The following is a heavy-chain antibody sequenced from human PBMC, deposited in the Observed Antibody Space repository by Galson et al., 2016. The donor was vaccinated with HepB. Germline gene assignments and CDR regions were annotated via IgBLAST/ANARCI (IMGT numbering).Heavy chain of an antibody. CDR3: VRDRHDLARYFDY. J-gene: IGHJ4*02. D-gene: IGHD1-1*01. V-gene: IGHV3-74*01. CDR2: ITNDGTTT. Sequence: SLRLSCAASGFTFSTYWMHWVRQAPGEGLMWVSRITNDGTTTDYADSVKGRFTISRDNAKNTLYLQMNSLRAEDTAVYYCVRDRHDLARYFDYWGQGALVTVSS. CDR1: GFTFSTYW.